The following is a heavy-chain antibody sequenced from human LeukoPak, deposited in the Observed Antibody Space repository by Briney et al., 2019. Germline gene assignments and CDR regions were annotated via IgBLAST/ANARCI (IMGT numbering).Heavy chain of an antibody. CDR2: IYHSGST. CDR3: ASNYYDSSGYQGDY. CDR1: GGSISSSNW. J-gene: IGHJ4*02. D-gene: IGHD3-22*01. V-gene: IGHV4-4*02. Sequence: SGTLSLTCAVSGGSISSSNWWSWVRQPPGKGLEWIGEIYHSGSTNYNPSLKSRVTISVDKSKNQFSLKLSSVTAADTAVYYCASNYYDSSGYQGDYWGQGTLVTVSS.